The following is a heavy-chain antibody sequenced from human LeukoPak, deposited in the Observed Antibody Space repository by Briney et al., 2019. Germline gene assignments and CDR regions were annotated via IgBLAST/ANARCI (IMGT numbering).Heavy chain of an antibody. CDR2: ISGNGGST. CDR3: AKRGYYYDSSGYYSRTYFDY. V-gene: IGHV3-23*01. Sequence: GGSLRLSCAASGFTFSSYAMSWVRQAPGKGLEWVSSISGNGGSTYYADSVKGRFTISRDNFKNTLYLQMNSLRAEDTAVYYCAKRGYYYDSSGYYSRTYFDYWGQGTLVIVSS. J-gene: IGHJ4*02. CDR1: GFTFSSYA. D-gene: IGHD3-22*01.